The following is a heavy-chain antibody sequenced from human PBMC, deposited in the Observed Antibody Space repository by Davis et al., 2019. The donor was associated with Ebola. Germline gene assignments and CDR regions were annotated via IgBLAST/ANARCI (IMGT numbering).Heavy chain of an antibody. CDR3: ARGNSSSGIDY. Sequence: PSETLSLTCTVSGGSISSYYWSWIRQPPGKGLEWIGYIYYSGSTNYNPSLKSRDTISVDTSKNQFSLKLSSVTAADTAVYYCARGNSSSGIDYWGQGTLVTVSS. CDR2: IYYSGST. V-gene: IGHV4-59*01. J-gene: IGHJ4*02. D-gene: IGHD6-6*01. CDR1: GGSISSYY.